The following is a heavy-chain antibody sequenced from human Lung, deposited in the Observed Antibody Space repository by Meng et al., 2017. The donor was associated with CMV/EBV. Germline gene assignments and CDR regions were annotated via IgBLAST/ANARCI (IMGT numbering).Heavy chain of an antibody. CDR2: IYSGGVAT. V-gene: IGHV3-23*03. Sequence: SXAASGFAFSTYAMSWVRQAPGKGLEWVSVIYSGGVATYYADSVKGRFTISRDNSNNTLFLQMDSLGAEDTAVYYCARIGSFTYYYYGMDVWDQGTXVTVSS. D-gene: IGHD1-26*01. J-gene: IGHJ6*02. CDR3: ARIGSFTYYYYGMDV. CDR1: GFAFSTYA.